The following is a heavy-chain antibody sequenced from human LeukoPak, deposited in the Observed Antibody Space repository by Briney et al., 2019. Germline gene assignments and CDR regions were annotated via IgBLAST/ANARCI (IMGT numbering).Heavy chain of an antibody. D-gene: IGHD6-19*01. CDR2: INSDGSAT. CDR3: AGAVAGTREPPFDY. CDR1: GFTFGSPW. Sequence: PGGSLRLSCAASGFTFGSPWMHWVRQAPGKGLVWVSRINSDGSATAYADSVKGRFTISRDNAKNSLYLQMNSLRAEDTAVYYCAGAVAGTREPPFDYWGQGTLVTVSS. J-gene: IGHJ4*02. V-gene: IGHV3-74*01.